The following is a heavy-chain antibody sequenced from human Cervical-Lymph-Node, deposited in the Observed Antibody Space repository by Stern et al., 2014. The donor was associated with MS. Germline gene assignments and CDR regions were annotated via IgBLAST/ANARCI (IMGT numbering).Heavy chain of an antibody. Sequence: VQLVESGGGVVQPGRSLRLSCAASGFVFRRYALHWVRQAPGKGLEWVALISYDGRDKYYTDSWKGRFTVSRDNSNNTVYLEMNSLRLEDTAVYYCAKGGSGSDLDWGQGSLVTVSS. D-gene: IGHD1-26*01. J-gene: IGHJ4*02. CDR3: AKGGSGSDLD. CDR2: ISYDGRDK. CDR1: GFVFRRYA. V-gene: IGHV3-30*04.